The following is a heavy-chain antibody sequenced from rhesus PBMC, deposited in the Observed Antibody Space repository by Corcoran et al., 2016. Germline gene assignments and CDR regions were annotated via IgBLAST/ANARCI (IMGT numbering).Heavy chain of an antibody. D-gene: IGHD6-25*01. V-gene: IGHV4-169*01. J-gene: IGHJ1*01. Sequence: QLQLQESGPGLVKPSETLSVTCAVSGGSISSSYWSWIRQAPGKGLVWIEYIYGSGSSTNYNPSLKNRVTLSLDTSKNQLSLKLSSVTTADTAVYYCARVGSWDEYFEFWGQGALVTVSS. CDR3: ARVGSWDEYFEF. CDR2: IYGSGSST. CDR1: GGSISSSY.